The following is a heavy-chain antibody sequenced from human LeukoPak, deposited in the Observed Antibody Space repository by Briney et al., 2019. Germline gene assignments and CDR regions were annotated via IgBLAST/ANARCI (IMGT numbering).Heavy chain of an antibody. CDR3: ARDGYSSSSYFDY. CDR1: GVSISSGGYY. V-gene: IGHV4-31*03. Sequence: SETLSLTCTVSGVSISSGGYYWSWIRQHPGKGLEWIGYMYLSGTTSYNPSLKSRVTISVDTSKNQFSLKLSSVTAADTAVYYCARDGYSSSSYFDYWGQGTLVTVSS. D-gene: IGHD6-6*01. J-gene: IGHJ4*02. CDR2: MYLSGTT.